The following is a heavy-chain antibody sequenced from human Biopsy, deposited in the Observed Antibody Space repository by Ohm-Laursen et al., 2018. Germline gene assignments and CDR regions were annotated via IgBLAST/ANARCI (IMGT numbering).Heavy chain of an antibody. Sequence: TLSLTCTVSGESMGTYYWSWIRQPPGKVMEWIASIYYSGTTHKNPSLKGRVTISVDTSQGLLSLDLSSVTAADTAVYYCARVRGGFLEWFDYWGQGTLVTVSS. D-gene: IGHD3-3*01. CDR2: IYYSGTT. CDR3: ARVRGGFLEWFDY. J-gene: IGHJ5*01. CDR1: GESMGTYY. V-gene: IGHV4-59*01.